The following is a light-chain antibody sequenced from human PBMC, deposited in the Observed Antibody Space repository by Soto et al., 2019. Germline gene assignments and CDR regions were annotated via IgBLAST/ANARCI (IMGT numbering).Light chain of an antibody. CDR2: GAS. CDR1: QSVSSSY. J-gene: IGKJ1*01. CDR3: QQYGSSPTWT. V-gene: IGKV3-20*01. Sequence: EIVLTQSPGTLSLSPGERVTLSCMASQSVSSSYLAWYQQKPGQAPRLLIYGASSRATGIPDRFSGSGSGTDFTLTISRLEPEDFAVYYCQQYGSSPTWTFGQGTKVDI.